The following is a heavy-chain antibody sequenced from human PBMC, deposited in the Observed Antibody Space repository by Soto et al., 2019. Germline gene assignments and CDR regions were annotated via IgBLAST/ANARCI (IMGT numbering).Heavy chain of an antibody. J-gene: IGHJ4*02. V-gene: IGHV1-18*01. D-gene: IGHD1-26*01. CDR3: ARDLGGSYYAPVDY. CDR1: RYTFTSYG. Sequence: QVQLVQSRAEVKEPGASVKVSCKASRYTFTSYGISWVRQAPGQGREWVGWISAYNGNTKYAQKLQGRVTTTTDTSTSTAYMELRSLRSDDTAVYYCARDLGGSYYAPVDYWGQGTLVTVSS. CDR2: ISAYNGNT.